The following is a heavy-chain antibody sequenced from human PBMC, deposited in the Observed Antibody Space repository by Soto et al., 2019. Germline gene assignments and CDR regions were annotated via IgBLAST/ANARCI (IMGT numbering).Heavy chain of an antibody. CDR1: GFTFDDYA. D-gene: IGHD3-10*01. J-gene: IGHJ5*02. CDR3: AKDISPYYYGSGSYSNWFDP. Sequence: SLRLSCAASGFTFDDYAMHWVRQAPGKGLEWVSGISWNSGSIGYADSVKGRFTISRDNAKNSLYLQMNSLRAEDTALYYCAKDISPYYYGSGSYSNWFDPWGQGTLVTVSS. V-gene: IGHV3-9*01. CDR2: ISWNSGSI.